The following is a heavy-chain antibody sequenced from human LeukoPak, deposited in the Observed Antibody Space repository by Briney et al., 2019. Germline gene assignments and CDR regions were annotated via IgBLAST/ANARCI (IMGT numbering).Heavy chain of an antibody. CDR1: GYNFTDYY. V-gene: IGHV1-2*02. D-gene: IGHD3-10*01. CDR3: AKAGRSDYFLRWIDS. Sequence: ASVKVSCKASGYNFTDYYMHWVRQVPGQGFEWLGWINPKNGYATYEENFLGRLTMTSDKATSTISMDLISLRSDDTAIYYCAKAGRSDYFLRWIDSWGQGTLVTVSS. CDR2: INPKNGYA. J-gene: IGHJ5*01.